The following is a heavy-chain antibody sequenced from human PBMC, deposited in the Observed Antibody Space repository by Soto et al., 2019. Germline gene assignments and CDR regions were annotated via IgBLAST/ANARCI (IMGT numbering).Heavy chain of an antibody. Sequence: GGSLRLSCAASGFTFSRFSMHWVRQAPGKGLAWVAVISYDGSNTHYAESVKGRFNISRDDSKNTVYLQMNNLRGEDSAVYYCARDHGMFLSYYYYGMDVWGQGTTVTVSS. J-gene: IGHJ6*02. V-gene: IGHV3-30-3*01. CDR1: GFTFSRFS. CDR2: ISYDGSNT. CDR3: ARDHGMFLSYYYYGMDV. D-gene: IGHD3-10*02.